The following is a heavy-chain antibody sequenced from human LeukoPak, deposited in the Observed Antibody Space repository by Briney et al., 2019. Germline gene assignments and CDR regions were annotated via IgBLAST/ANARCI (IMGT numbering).Heavy chain of an antibody. V-gene: IGHV3-73*01. CDR2: VRRKANSYAT. CDR1: GFTFSGSA. D-gene: IGHD4/OR15-4a*01. Sequence: PGGSLRLACAASGFTFSGSAMHWVRQAAGKGLEWVGRVRRKANSYATAYAASVKGRFTISRDDSKNTSYLQVNSLKTEDTAVYYCTRVVPTDPSLTMDVWGQGTTVTVSS. J-gene: IGHJ6*02. CDR3: TRVVPTDPSLTMDV.